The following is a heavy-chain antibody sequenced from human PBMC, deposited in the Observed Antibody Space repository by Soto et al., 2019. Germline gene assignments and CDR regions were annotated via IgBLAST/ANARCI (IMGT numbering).Heavy chain of an antibody. CDR1: GFTFSSHA. Sequence: EVRLLESGGDLVQPGGSLRLSCAASGFTFSSHAMSWVRQASGKGLEWVSVISGSGVITYYADSVKGRFTISRDNSKNTLYLQMNSLSPEDTAVYYCAKTPSNWNYEKYFHHWGQGTLVTVS. J-gene: IGHJ1*01. CDR3: AKTPSNWNYEKYFHH. D-gene: IGHD1-7*01. CDR2: ISGSGVIT. V-gene: IGHV3-23*01.